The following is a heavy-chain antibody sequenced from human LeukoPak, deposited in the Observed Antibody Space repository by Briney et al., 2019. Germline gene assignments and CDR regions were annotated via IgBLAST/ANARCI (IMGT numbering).Heavy chain of an antibody. CDR1: GYTFTVYH. V-gene: IGHV1-2*02. J-gene: IGHJ3*02. CDR3: ARTLVVINDAFDI. CDR2: INPNSGDT. D-gene: IGHD3-22*01. Sequence: ASVKDSCKTSGYTFTVYHMHWVRQAPGQGLEWMGWINPNSGDTNYAQKFQGRVSMTGDTSISTAYMELGRLRSDYTAVYYCARTLVVINDAFDIWGQGTMVTVSS.